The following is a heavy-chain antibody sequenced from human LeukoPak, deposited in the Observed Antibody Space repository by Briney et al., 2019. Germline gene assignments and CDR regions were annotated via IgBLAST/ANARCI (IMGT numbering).Heavy chain of an antibody. D-gene: IGHD1-26*01. V-gene: IGHV3-49*03. CDR3: TRGAVGMIVGAYGFDY. CDR2: IRSKAYGGTT. J-gene: IGHJ4*02. Sequence: PGGSLRLSCTASGFTFGDYAMSWFRQAPGKGLEWVGFIRSKAYGGTTEYAASVKGRFTISRDDSKSIAYLQMNSLKTEDTAVYYCTRGAVGMIVGAYGFDYWGQGTLVTVSS. CDR1: GFTFGDYA.